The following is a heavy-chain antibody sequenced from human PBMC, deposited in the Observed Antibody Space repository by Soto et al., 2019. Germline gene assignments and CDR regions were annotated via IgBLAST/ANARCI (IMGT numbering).Heavy chain of an antibody. Sequence: SETLSLTCTVSGGSIRSGGYYWSWIRQHPGKGLEWIGYIYYSGSTYYNPSLKSRVTISVDTSKNQFSLKLSSVTAADTAVYYCAREDIVVVPAARGRFDPWGQGTLVTVS. D-gene: IGHD2-2*01. CDR3: AREDIVVVPAARGRFDP. CDR1: GGSIRSGGYY. CDR2: IYYSGST. J-gene: IGHJ5*02. V-gene: IGHV4-31*03.